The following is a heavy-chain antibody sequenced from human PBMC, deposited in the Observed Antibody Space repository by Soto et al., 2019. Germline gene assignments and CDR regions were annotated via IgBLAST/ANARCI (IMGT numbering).Heavy chain of an antibody. D-gene: IGHD2-15*01. CDR2: IYYSGST. V-gene: IGHV4-30-4*01. J-gene: IGHJ4*02. Sequence: QVQLQESGPGLVKPSQTLSLTCTVSGGSISSGDYYWSWIRQPPGKGLEWIGYIYYSGSTYYNPSLKRRVTISVDTSKNPFSLKLSSVTAADTAVYYCARARGGGSCYCDYWGQGTLVTVSS. CDR3: ARARGGGSCYCDY. CDR1: GGSISSGDYY.